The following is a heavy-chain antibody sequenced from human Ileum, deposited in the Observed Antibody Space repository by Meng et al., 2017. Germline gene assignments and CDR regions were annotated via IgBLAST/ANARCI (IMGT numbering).Heavy chain of an antibody. CDR1: GFTFSRFW. J-gene: IGHJ5*02. CDR2: RKCGGSKK. Sequence: EVQPVESGCDLVQPGGSLRLFCVTSGFTFSRFWMHWVCQIPGKGLEWVADRKCGGSKKYVDSVKGRLTISRDNAKNTLYLQMNSQTVEDTAVYYCATDLPHSRFDPWGQGTLVTVSS. D-gene: IGHD2-15*01. CDR3: ATDLPHSRFDP. V-gene: IGHV3-52*01.